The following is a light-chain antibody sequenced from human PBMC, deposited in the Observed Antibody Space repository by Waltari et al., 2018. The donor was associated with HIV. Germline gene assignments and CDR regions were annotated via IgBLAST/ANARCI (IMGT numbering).Light chain of an antibody. CDR3: CSNAGSHVV. CDR2: DVN. V-gene: IGLV2-11*01. CDR1: SSDLGSYNY. J-gene: IGLJ2*01. Sequence: QSALTQPRSVSGSPGRSVTISCTGISSDLGSYNYVSWYQQDPVKAPKPMIFDVNKRPSGVPARFSGSKSGNTASLTISGLQAEDEADYYCCSNAGSHVVFGGGTKVTVL.